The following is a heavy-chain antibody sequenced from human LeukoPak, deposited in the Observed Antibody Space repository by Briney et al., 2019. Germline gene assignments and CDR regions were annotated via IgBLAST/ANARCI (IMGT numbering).Heavy chain of an antibody. CDR3: ARVRRSAVAGTLDY. V-gene: IGHV4-31*03. J-gene: IGHJ4*02. Sequence: SETLSLTCTVSGGSISSGGYYWSWIRQRPGKGLEWIGYIYYSGSTYYNPSLKSRVTISVDTSKNQFSLKLSSVTAADTAVYYCARVRRSAVAGTLDYWGQGTLVTVSS. CDR1: GGSISSGGYY. CDR2: IYYSGST. D-gene: IGHD6-19*01.